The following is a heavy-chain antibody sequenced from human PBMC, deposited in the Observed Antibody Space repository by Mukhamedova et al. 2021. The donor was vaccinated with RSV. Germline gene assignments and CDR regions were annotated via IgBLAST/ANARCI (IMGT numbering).Heavy chain of an antibody. J-gene: IGHJ4*02. V-gene: IGHV4-34*01. Sequence: KSRVTISVDTSKNQFSLKLSSVTAADTAVYYCARSTYYYDSSGYYFGYWGQGTLVTVSS. D-gene: IGHD3-22*01. CDR3: ARSTYYYDSSGYYFGY.